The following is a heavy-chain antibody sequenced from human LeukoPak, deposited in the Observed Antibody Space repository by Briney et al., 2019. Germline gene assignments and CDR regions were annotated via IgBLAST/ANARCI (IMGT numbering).Heavy chain of an antibody. V-gene: IGHV1-69*06. CDR3: ATTPTTGYYYYMDV. Sequence: GASVKVSCKASGYTFNIYAMHWVRQAPGQGLEWMGGIIPIFGTANYAQKFQGRVTITADKSTSTAYMELSSLRSEDTAVYYCATTPTTGYYYYMDVWGKGTTVTVSS. D-gene: IGHD1-1*01. CDR1: GYTFNIYA. CDR2: IIPIFGTA. J-gene: IGHJ6*03.